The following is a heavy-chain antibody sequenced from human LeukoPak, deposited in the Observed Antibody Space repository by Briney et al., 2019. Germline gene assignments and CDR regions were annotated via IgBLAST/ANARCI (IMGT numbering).Heavy chain of an antibody. CDR2: ISSSSGTV. CDR1: GFTFSTYS. CDR3: AKDCRDGNDY. J-gene: IGHJ4*02. Sequence: GGSLRLSCAASGFTFSTYSMNWVRQAPGKGLEWVSYISSSSGTVYYADSVKGRFTISRDNANSSLYLQMNSLRAEETAVYYCAKDCRDGNDYWGQGTLVTVSS. D-gene: IGHD5-24*01. V-gene: IGHV3-48*01.